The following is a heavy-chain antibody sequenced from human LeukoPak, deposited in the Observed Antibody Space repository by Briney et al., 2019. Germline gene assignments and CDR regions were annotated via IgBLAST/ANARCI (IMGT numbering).Heavy chain of an antibody. J-gene: IGHJ4*02. V-gene: IGHV1-8*01. CDR2: MNLNSGNT. CDR1: RYTFISYV. Sequence: GAVKVSCKASRYTFISYVINSVRQATGQGLEWMGWMNLNSGNTGYAQKLRGSVTLTTNTSISTAYMELSSLRSEDTAVYYCARAGYFDFWGQGTLVTVSS. CDR3: ARAGYFDF.